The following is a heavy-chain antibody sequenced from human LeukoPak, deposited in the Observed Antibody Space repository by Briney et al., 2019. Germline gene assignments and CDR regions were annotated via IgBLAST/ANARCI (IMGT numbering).Heavy chain of an antibody. CDR3: VKGSEAYCDSKSDY. V-gene: IGHV3-64D*09. D-gene: IGHD2/OR15-2a*01. CDR2: ISSNGGTT. J-gene: IGHJ4*02. CDR1: GFTFSSYA. Sequence: PGGSPRLSCSASGFTFSSYAMHWVRQAPGKGLEYVSAISSNGGTTYYADSVKGRFTISRDNSKNMLYLQMSSLRAEDRAVYYCVKGSEAYCDSKSDYWGQGTLVTVSS.